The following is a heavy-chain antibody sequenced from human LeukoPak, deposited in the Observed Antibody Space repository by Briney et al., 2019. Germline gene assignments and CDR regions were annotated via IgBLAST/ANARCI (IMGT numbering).Heavy chain of an antibody. CDR1: GYIFANSW. J-gene: IGHJ4*02. CDR2: IYPADSDT. CDR3: ARGFCSANTCFLLDYFDY. Sequence: GESLKISCKGSGYIFANSWIGWVRQMPGKGLEWMGIIYPADSDTRYSPSFQGQVTISADRSMSTAYLQWSSLKASDTAMYYCARGFCSANTCFLLDYFDYWGQGTLDTVSS. D-gene: IGHD2-15*01. V-gene: IGHV5-51*01.